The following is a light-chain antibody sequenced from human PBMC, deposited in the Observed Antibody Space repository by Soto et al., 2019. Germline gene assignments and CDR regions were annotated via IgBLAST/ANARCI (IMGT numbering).Light chain of an antibody. CDR3: CSYAGAYTWM. CDR2: DVT. J-gene: IGLJ3*02. CDR1: SSDVGGYDY. V-gene: IGLV2-11*01. Sequence: QSALTQPRSVSGSPGQSVTISCTGTSSDVGGYDYVSWCQQHPGKAPKLLIYDVTRRPSGVPDRFSGSKSGNTASLTISGLQAEDEADYYCCSYAGAYTWMFGGGTKLT.